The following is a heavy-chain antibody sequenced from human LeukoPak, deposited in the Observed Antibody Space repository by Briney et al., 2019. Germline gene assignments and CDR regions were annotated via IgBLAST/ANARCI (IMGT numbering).Heavy chain of an antibody. CDR2: IIPIFGTA. Sequence: GASVEVSCKASGGTFSSYAISWVRQAPGQGLEWMGRIIPIFGTANYAQKFQGRVTITTDESTSTAYMELSSLRSEDTAVYYCARDPVSSSWYGGASNYWGQGTLVTVSS. CDR3: ARDPVSSSWYGGASNY. D-gene: IGHD6-13*01. CDR1: GGTFSSYA. V-gene: IGHV1-69*05. J-gene: IGHJ4*02.